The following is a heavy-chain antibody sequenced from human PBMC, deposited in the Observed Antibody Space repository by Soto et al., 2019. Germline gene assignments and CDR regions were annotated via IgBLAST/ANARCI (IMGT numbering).Heavy chain of an antibody. J-gene: IGHJ4*02. D-gene: IGHD6-13*01. CDR2: ISSAGDTT. CDR3: ANSFSSYSTNWHSHFDY. Sequence: EVQLLESGGGLVQPGGSLRLSCAASGFTFSSYAMSWVRQAPGKGLEWVSAISSAGDTTYYADSAKGRFTISRDNSKNTLYLQMSSLRAEDTAVYYCANSFSSYSTNWHSHFDYWGQGTLVTVSS. V-gene: IGHV3-23*01. CDR1: GFTFSSYA.